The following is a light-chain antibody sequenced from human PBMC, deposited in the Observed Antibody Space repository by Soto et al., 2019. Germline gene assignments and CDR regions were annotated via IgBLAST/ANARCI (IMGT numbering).Light chain of an antibody. J-gene: IGLJ1*01. Sequence: QSVLTQPASVSDSPGQSITISCTGTSSDVGGSNFVSWYQQHPGKPPKLIIYDVANRPSGVSNRFSGSKSGSTASLIISRLQTEDEADYYCVSYTSSTTYVFXTGTKGTVL. V-gene: IGLV2-14*03. CDR1: SSDVGGSNF. CDR3: VSYTSSTTYV. CDR2: DVA.